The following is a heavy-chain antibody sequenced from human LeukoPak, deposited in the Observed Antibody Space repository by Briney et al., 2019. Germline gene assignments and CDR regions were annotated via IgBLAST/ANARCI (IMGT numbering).Heavy chain of an antibody. V-gene: IGHV4-59*08. CDR2: IYDSGST. J-gene: IGHJ4*02. Sequence: SETLSLTCTVSGGPISDFYWSWVRQPPGKGLEWIGYIYDSGSTNYNPSLKSRVTISIDTSKNQFSLRLSSVTAADTAIYYCARAVSGRFDYWGQGTLVTVSS. D-gene: IGHD6-19*01. CDR3: ARAVSGRFDY. CDR1: GGPISDFY.